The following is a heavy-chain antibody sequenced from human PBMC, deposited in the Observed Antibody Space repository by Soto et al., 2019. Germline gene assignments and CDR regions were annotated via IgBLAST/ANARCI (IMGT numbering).Heavy chain of an antibody. D-gene: IGHD2-2*01. CDR2: IYYSGST. CDR1: GGSISSGGYY. CDR3: AREFLPAAMRYNWFDP. V-gene: IGHV4-31*03. J-gene: IGHJ5*02. Sequence: PSETLSLTCTVSGGSISSGGYYWSWIRQHPGKGLEWIGYIYYSGSTYYNPSLKSRVTISVDTSKNQFSLKLSSVTAADTAVYYCAREFLPAAMRYNWFDPWGQGTLVTVSS.